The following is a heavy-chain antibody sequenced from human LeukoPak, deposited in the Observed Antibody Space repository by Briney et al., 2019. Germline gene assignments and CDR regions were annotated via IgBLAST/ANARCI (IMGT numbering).Heavy chain of an antibody. CDR1: GYTFTGYY. V-gene: IGHV1-2*02. CDR3: ASLTVSTGAGDY. Sequence: ASVKVSFKASGYTFTGYYMHWVRQAPAQGLEWVGWINPNSGGTSYAQKFHGRVTLTRDTSINTAYKDLSSLTSDDTAVYYCASLTVSTGAGDYWGQGTLVTVSS. CDR2: INPNSGGT. D-gene: IGHD4-17*01. J-gene: IGHJ4*02.